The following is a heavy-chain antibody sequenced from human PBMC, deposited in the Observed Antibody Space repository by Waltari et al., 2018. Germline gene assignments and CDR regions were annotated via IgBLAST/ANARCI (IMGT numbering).Heavy chain of an antibody. CDR1: GFTFSSYA. V-gene: IGHV3-23*01. D-gene: IGHD4-4*01. CDR3: AKVRSSAVTSYWYFDL. Sequence: EVQLLESGGGLVQPGGSLRLSCAASGFTFSSYAMSLVRHAPGKGLEWVSAISGSGGSTYYADSVKGRFTIARDNSKNTLYLQMNSLRAEDTAVYYCAKVRSSAVTSYWYFDLWGRGTLVTVSS. J-gene: IGHJ2*01. CDR2: ISGSGGST.